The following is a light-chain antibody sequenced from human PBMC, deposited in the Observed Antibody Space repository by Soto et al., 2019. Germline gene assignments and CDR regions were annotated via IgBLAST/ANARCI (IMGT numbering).Light chain of an antibody. CDR3: QQYNSYSYT. CDR2: KAS. J-gene: IGKJ2*01. V-gene: IGKV1-5*03. CDR1: QRISIW. Sequence: DLQMTQSPSTLSASVGDRVTITCRASQRISIWLAWYQQKPGKAPKLLIYKASSLESGVPSRFSGSGSGTEFTLTISILQPDDFATYYCQQYNSYSYTFGQGTKLEIK.